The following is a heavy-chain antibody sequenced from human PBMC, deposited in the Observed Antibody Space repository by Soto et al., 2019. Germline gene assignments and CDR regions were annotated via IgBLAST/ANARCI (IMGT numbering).Heavy chain of an antibody. CDR2: INAGNGNT. CDR3: ARDPSNHCSGGSCYYYYYYMDV. D-gene: IGHD2-15*01. Sequence: ASVKVSCKASGYTFTSYAMHWVRQAPGQRLEWMGWINAGNGNTKYSQKFQGRVTITRDTSASTAYMELSSLRSEDTAVYYCARDPSNHCSGGSCYYYYYYMDVWGKGTPVTVSS. V-gene: IGHV1-3*01. J-gene: IGHJ6*03. CDR1: GYTFTSYA.